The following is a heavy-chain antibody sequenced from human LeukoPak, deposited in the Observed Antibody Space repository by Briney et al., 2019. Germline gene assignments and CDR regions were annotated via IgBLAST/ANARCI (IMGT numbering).Heavy chain of an antibody. Sequence: ASVKVSCKASGYTFTSYGISWVRQAPGQGLEWMGWISAYNGNTNYAQKLQGRVTMTTDTSTSTAYMELRSLGSDDTAVYYCARDGWGAAAGLYPPLADYWGQGTLVTVSS. CDR2: ISAYNGNT. CDR3: ARDGWGAAAGLYPPLADY. V-gene: IGHV1-18*01. CDR1: GYTFTSYG. D-gene: IGHD6-13*01. J-gene: IGHJ4*02.